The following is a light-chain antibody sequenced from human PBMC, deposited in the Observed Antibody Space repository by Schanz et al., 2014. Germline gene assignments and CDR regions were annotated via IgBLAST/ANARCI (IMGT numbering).Light chain of an antibody. J-gene: IGKJ2*01. CDR3: QQYNSYSYT. CDR1: QSIATTW. V-gene: IGKV1-5*01. Sequence: DIQLTQSPSTLSASVGDRVTITCRASQSIATTWLAWYQQKPGKAPKLLIYDGSTLQSGVPSRFSGSGSGTEFTLTISSLQPDDFATYYCQQYNSYSYTFGQGTKLEIK. CDR2: DGS.